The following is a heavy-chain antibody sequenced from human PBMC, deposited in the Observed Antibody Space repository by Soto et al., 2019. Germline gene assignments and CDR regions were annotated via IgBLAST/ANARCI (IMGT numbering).Heavy chain of an antibody. CDR1: GYSFTSYW. Sequence: GESLKISCKGSGYSFTSYWISWVRQMPGKGLEWMGRIDPSDSYTNYSPSFQGHVTISADKSISTAYLQWSSLKASDTAMYYCASPYSYGGYYYYGMDVWGQGTTVTVSS. V-gene: IGHV5-10-1*01. J-gene: IGHJ6*02. CDR3: ASPYSYGGYYYYGMDV. D-gene: IGHD5-18*01. CDR2: IDPSDSYT.